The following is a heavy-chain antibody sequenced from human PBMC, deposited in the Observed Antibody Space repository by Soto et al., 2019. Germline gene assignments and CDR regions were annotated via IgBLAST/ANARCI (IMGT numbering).Heavy chain of an antibody. D-gene: IGHD1-1*01. CDR1: GFTFSSYS. Sequence: GGSLRLSCAASGFTFSSYSMNWVRQAPGKGLEWVSYISSSSSTIYYADSVKGRFTISRDNAKNSLYLQMNSLRAEDTAVYYCARDPSVEPDYWGQGTLVTVSS. V-gene: IGHV3-48*01. CDR2: ISSSSSTI. CDR3: ARDPSVEPDY. J-gene: IGHJ4*02.